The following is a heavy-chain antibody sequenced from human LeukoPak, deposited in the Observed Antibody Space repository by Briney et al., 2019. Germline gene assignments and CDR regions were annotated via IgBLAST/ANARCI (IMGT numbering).Heavy chain of an antibody. J-gene: IGHJ2*01. V-gene: IGHV4-30-4*07. Sequence: SETLSLTCAVPGDSISSGGYSWSWIRQPPGKGLEWIGYIYYSGSTYYNPSIQSRVTISVDTSKNQFSLQLSSLTAGDSAVYYWARRETYDDILTGYYLDWYFDLWGRGTLVTVSS. CDR3: ARRETYDDILTGYYLDWYFDL. CDR2: IYYSGST. CDR1: GDSISSGGYS. D-gene: IGHD3-9*01.